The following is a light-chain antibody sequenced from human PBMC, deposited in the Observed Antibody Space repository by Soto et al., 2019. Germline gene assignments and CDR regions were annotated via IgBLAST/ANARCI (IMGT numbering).Light chain of an antibody. CDR3: SSYTSSSTYV. Sequence: QSVLTQPASLSVSPGQSITISCTGTSSDVGGYNYVSWHQQHPGKAPKLMIYDVRNRPSGVSNRFSGSKSGNTASLTISGLQAEDEADYYCSSYTSSSTYVFGTGTKVTVL. CDR1: SSDVGGYNY. J-gene: IGLJ1*01. V-gene: IGLV2-14*03. CDR2: DVR.